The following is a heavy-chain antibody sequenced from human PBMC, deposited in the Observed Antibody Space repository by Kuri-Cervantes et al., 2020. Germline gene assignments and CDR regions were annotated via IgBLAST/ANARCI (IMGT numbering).Heavy chain of an antibody. V-gene: IGHV3-30-3*01. Sequence: GESLKISCAASGFTFSSYAMHWVRQAPGKGLEWVAVISYDGSNKYYADSVKGRFTISRDNSKNTLYLQMNSLRAEDTAVYYCARDRGSGWYAYYFDYWGQGTLVTVSS. CDR2: ISYDGSNK. J-gene: IGHJ4*02. CDR3: ARDRGSGWYAYYFDY. D-gene: IGHD6-19*01. CDR1: GFTFSSYA.